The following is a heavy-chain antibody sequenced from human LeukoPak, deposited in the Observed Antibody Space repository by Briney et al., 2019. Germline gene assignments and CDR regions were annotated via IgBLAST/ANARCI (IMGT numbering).Heavy chain of an antibody. J-gene: IGHJ4*02. D-gene: IGHD6-19*01. Sequence: PGGSLRLSCAASGFTFSSYAMSWVRQAPGKGLEWVSAISGSGGSTYYADSVKGRFTISRDNSKNTLYLQMNSLRAEDTALYYCAKDPVYSSGWYDYWGQGTLVTFSA. CDR1: GFTFSSYA. V-gene: IGHV3-23*01. CDR2: ISGSGGST. CDR3: AKDPVYSSGWYDY.